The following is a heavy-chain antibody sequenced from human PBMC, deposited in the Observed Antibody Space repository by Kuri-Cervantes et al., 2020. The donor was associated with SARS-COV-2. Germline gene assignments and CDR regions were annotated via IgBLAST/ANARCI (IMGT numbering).Heavy chain of an antibody. Sequence: GGSLRLSCAVSGFTFSSYGMHWVRQAPGKGLEWVAVISNDGKNKKSIASGKGRFTISRDNSQNILYLQMKSLTSEDTAIYYCAKDRIGVPDFWGQGTLVTVSS. D-gene: IGHD2-15*01. CDR2: ISNDGKNK. CDR1: GFTFSSYG. J-gene: IGHJ4*02. CDR3: AKDRIGVPDF. V-gene: IGHV3-30*18.